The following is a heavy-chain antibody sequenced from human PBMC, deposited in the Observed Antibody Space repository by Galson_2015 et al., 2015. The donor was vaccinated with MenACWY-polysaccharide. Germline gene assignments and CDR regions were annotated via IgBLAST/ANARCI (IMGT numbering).Heavy chain of an antibody. D-gene: IGHD1-1*01. Sequence: SLRLSCAASGFTVSSNYMSWVRQAPGKGLEWVSVIYSGGSTYYADSVKGRFTISRDNSKNTLYLQMNSLRAADTAVYYCASNDPNRKRVSDYWGQGTLVTVSS. CDR1: GFTVSSNY. CDR2: IYSGGST. V-gene: IGHV3-53*01. CDR3: ASNDPNRKRVSDY. J-gene: IGHJ4*02.